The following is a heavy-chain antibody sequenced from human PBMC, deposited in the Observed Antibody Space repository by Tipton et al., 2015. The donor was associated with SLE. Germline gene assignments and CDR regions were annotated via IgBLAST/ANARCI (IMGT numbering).Heavy chain of an antibody. J-gene: IGHJ4*02. CDR2: IYYSGST. CDR3: ARSSWYSSSPSEY. Sequence: TLSLTCTVSGGSVSSGSYYWSWIRQPPGKGLEWIGYIYYSGSTNYNPSLKSRVTISVDTSKNQFSLKLSSVTAADTAVYYCARSSWYSSSPSEYWGQGTLVTVSS. CDR1: GGSVSSGSYY. V-gene: IGHV4-61*01. D-gene: IGHD6-13*01.